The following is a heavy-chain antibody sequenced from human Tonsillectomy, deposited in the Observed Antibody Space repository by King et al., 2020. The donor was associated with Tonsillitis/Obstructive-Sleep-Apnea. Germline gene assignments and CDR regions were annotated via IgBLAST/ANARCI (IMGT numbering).Heavy chain of an antibody. CDR3: ARGVPGDYDFWSGYYRMTYFDY. CDR2: IIPIFGTA. CDR1: GGTFSSYA. Sequence: QLVQSGAEVKKPGSSVKVSCKASGGTFSSYAISWVRQAPGQGLEWMGGIIPIFGTANYAQKFQGRVTITADESTSTAYMELSSLRSEDTAVYYCARGVPGDYDFWSGYYRMTYFDYWGQGTLVTVSS. D-gene: IGHD3-3*01. J-gene: IGHJ4*02. V-gene: IGHV1-69*12.